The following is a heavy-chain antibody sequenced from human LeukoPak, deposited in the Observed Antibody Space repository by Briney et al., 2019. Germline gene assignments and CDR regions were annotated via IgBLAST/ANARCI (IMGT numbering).Heavy chain of an antibody. J-gene: IGHJ4*02. D-gene: IGHD3-10*01. CDR1: GGSISSGGYY. CDR2: IYHSGST. Sequence: TSETLSLTCTVSGGSISSGGYYWSWIRQPPGKGLEGIGYIYHSGSTYYNLSLKSRVTISVDRSKNQFSLKLSSVTAADTAVYYCARDQVGWFGGERGDYWGQGTLVTVSS. CDR3: ARDQVGWFGGERGDY. V-gene: IGHV4-30-2*01.